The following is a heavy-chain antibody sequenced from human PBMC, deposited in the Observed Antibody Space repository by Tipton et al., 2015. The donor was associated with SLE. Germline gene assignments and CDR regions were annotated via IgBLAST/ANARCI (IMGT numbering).Heavy chain of an antibody. D-gene: IGHD1-14*01. CDR2: IYYSGST. J-gene: IGHJ4*02. V-gene: IGHV4-39*01. CDR1: GGSINSSSYY. Sequence: TLSLTCTVSGGSINSSSYYWGWIRQPPGKGLEWIGSIYYSGSTYYNPSLKSRVTISVDTSKNQFSLKLSSVTAADTAVYYCASITRDGADDYWGQGTLVTVSS. CDR3: ASITRDGADDY.